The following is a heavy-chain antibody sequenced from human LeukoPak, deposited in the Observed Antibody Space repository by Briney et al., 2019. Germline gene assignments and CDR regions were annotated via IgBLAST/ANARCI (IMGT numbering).Heavy chain of an antibody. Sequence: GGSLRLSCAASRFTVSSNYMSWVRQAPGKGLEWVSVIYGGGSTYYADSVKGRFTISRDNSKNTLYLQMNSLRAEDTAVYYCARSGIVGATVFGAFDIWGQGTMVTVSS. J-gene: IGHJ3*02. CDR2: IYGGGST. CDR1: RFTVSSNY. CDR3: ARSGIVGATVFGAFDI. V-gene: IGHV3-66*02. D-gene: IGHD1-26*01.